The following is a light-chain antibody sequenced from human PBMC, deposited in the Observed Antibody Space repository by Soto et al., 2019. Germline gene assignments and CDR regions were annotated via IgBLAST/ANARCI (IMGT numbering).Light chain of an antibody. CDR1: QTISDS. Sequence: DIQVTQSPSALSESVGDRVTITCRASQTISDSLAWYQQQPGKAPDLLIYKASTLKSGVPSRFSGSGSGTEFTLTISSLQPDDFATYYCQHYNSYSEAFGQGTKVDIK. V-gene: IGKV1-5*03. J-gene: IGKJ1*01. CDR3: QHYNSYSEA. CDR2: KAS.